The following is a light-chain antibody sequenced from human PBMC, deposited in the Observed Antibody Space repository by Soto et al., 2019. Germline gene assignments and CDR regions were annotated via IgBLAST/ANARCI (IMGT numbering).Light chain of an antibody. CDR1: SSDVGGYNY. CDR2: DVT. CDR3: CSYAGSYIYV. Sequence: QSALTQPRSVSGSPGQSVTISCTGTSSDVGGYNYVSWYQQYPGTAPKLMIYDVTKRPSGVPDRFSGSKSGNTASLTISGHQPDDEADYYCCSYAGSYIYVFGTGTKLTVL. V-gene: IGLV2-11*01. J-gene: IGLJ1*01.